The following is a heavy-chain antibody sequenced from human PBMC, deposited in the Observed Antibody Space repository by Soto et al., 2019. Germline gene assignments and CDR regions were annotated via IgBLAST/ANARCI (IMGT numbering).Heavy chain of an antibody. J-gene: IGHJ4*02. CDR2: INAGNGNT. CDR3: ASTYPGIAVAGTAQLGY. V-gene: IGHV1-3*01. CDR1: GYTFTSYA. D-gene: IGHD6-19*01. Sequence: GASVKVSCKASGYTFTSYAMHWARQAPGQRLEWMGWINAGNGNTKYSQKFQGRVTITRDTSASTAYMELSSLRSEDTAVYYCASTYPGIAVAGTAQLGYWGQGTLVTVSS.